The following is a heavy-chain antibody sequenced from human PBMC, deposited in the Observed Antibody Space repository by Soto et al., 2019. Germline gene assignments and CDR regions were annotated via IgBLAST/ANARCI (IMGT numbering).Heavy chain of an antibody. CDR3: ARESREIVLLLYAHRGYCDL. V-gene: IGHV1-2*02. Sequence: QVQLVQSGAEVKKPGASVKVSCKASGYTFTAYYMHWVRQAPGQGLEWMGWINPHSGGTNYAQKFQGRVTMTRDTSISTACMDLSRLRSDYTAVYYCARESREIVLLLYAHRGYCDLWGRGTLVTVSS. CDR1: GYTFTAYY. CDR2: INPHSGGT. D-gene: IGHD2-8*01. J-gene: IGHJ2*01.